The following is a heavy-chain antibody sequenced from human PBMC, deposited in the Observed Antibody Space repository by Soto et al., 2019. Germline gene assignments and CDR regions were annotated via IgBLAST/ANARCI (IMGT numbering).Heavy chain of an antibody. CDR3: APRSPAFDC. Sequence: QVQLVQSGPEVKKPGASVKVSCKTSGYTFTSYGISWVRQAPGQGLEWMGWITTDKGKTTYAQKFQGRVTMTTDTAPSTAYMEMRSRRSDDTAVYYCAPRSPAFDCWGQGTLVTVSS. CDR1: GYTFTSYG. CDR2: ITTDKGKT. J-gene: IGHJ4*02. V-gene: IGHV1-18*01.